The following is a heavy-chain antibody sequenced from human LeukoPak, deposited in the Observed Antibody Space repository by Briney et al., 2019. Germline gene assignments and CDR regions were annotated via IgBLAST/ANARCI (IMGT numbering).Heavy chain of an antibody. CDR1: GGSISSYY. D-gene: IGHD6-13*01. V-gene: IGHV4-4*07. CDR2: IYTSGST. J-gene: IGHJ6*02. Sequence: PSETLSLTCTVSGGSISSYYWSWIRQPAGKGLEWIGRIYTSGSTNYNPSLKSRVTMSVDTSKNQFSLKLSSVTAADTAVYYCARDRQLVPSYYYYGMDVWGQGTTVTVSS. CDR3: ARDRQLVPSYYYYGMDV.